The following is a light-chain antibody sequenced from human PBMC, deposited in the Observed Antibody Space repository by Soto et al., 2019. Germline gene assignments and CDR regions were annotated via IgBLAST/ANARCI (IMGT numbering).Light chain of an antibody. V-gene: IGKV1-27*01. J-gene: IGKJ1*01. CDR1: QSISSY. CDR2: AAS. Sequence: IQMTQSPSSLSASLLDIFTITFLSTQSISSYLAWYQQKPVKVPKFLIYAASTLQSGVPSRFSGSGSGTDFTLTISSLQPEDVATYYCQNYDSSPWTFGQGTKVE. CDR3: QNYDSSPWT.